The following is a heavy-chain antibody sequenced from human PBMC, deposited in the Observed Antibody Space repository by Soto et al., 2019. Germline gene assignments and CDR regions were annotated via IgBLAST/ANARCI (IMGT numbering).Heavy chain of an antibody. Sequence: QVQLVQSGAEVKKPGASVKISCKASGYTFADYFLHWMRQAPGQGLEWMGTINPSSSGTRYAPRVQGKLSMTTDKSSSTEDLDFCGLLSEDTALYYCSRVTGYTSAGPCYLDFWGQGILVAVSS. D-gene: IGHD2-15*01. CDR3: SRVTGYTSAGPCYLDF. J-gene: IGHJ4*02. CDR2: INPSSSGT. CDR1: GYTFADYF. V-gene: IGHV1-46*04.